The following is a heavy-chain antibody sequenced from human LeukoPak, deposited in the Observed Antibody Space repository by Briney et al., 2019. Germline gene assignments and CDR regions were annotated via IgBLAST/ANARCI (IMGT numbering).Heavy chain of an antibody. Sequence: GGSLQISGQGPGYNFNNYWIGGVRQLPGKGLEGMGIIYTTDSDKRESPSFQGQVTISADKSIRTAYLQWSSLKASDTAMYYCARHAVGATFDPWGQGTLVTVSS. V-gene: IGHV5-51*01. CDR2: IYTTDSDK. CDR3: ARHAVGATFDP. J-gene: IGHJ5*02. CDR1: GYNFNNYW.